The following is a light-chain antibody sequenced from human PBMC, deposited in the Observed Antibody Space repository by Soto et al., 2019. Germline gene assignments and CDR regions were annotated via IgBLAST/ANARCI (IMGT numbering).Light chain of an antibody. J-gene: IGKJ5*01. CDR3: QQYSDWHPST. V-gene: IGKV3-15*01. Sequence: EIGSTQSAATLSVYPGERATLSCRASQSININLAWYQQQPGQAPTLLIYGASTRATGRPARFSGSGSGTEFTLIISSLQSEDFATYYCQQYSDWHPSTFGQGTRLEIK. CDR2: GAS. CDR1: QSININ.